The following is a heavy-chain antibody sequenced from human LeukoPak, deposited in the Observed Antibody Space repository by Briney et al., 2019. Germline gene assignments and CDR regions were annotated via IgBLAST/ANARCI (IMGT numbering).Heavy chain of an antibody. D-gene: IGHD2-15*01. Sequence: GGSLRLSCAASGFTLSRDSMNWVRQAPGKGLEWISYISYDSAIKYYADSVRGRFTISRDNAKNSLYLQMHSLRAEDTALYYCVRDNPRCCGVVPANIDDYWGQGTLITVSS. CDR3: VRDNPRCCGVVPANIDDY. CDR2: ISYDSAIK. J-gene: IGHJ4*02. CDR1: GFTLSRDS. V-gene: IGHV3-48*01.